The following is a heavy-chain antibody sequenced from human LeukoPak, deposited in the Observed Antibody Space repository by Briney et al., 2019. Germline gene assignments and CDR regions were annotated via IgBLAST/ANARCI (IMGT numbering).Heavy chain of an antibody. D-gene: IGHD1-7*01. CDR2: INHSGST. J-gene: IGHJ6*02. V-gene: IGHV4-34*01. CDR1: GGSFSGYY. CDR3: ARGFPVRYNWNYRLYYYYGMDV. Sequence: SETLSLTCAVYGGSFSGYYWSWIRQPPRKGLEWIGEINHSGSTNYNPSLKSRVTISVDTSKNQFSLKLSSVTAADTAVYYCARGFPVRYNWNYRLYYYYGMDVWGQGTTVTVSS.